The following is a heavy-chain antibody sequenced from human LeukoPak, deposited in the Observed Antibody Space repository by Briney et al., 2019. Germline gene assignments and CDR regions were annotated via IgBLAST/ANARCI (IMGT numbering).Heavy chain of an antibody. CDR1: GASVGIAGYY. Sequence: SETLSLTCTVSGASVGIAGYYWSWIRQPPGGGLEWIGYVYYIDNTNYNPSLKSRVTMSVNPSKNQFSLNLHSVTAADTAMYYCARTQSQSGSYRYYFAYWGQGTLVTVSS. J-gene: IGHJ4*02. CDR3: ARTQSQSGSYRYYFAY. CDR2: VYYIDNT. D-gene: IGHD1-26*01. V-gene: IGHV4-61*08.